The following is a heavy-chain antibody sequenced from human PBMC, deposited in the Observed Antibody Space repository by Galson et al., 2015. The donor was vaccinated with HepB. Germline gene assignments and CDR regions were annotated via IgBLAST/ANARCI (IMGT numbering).Heavy chain of an antibody. V-gene: IGHV3-30*03. J-gene: IGHJ6*03. D-gene: IGHD2-2*01. Sequence: SLRLSCAASGFTFSNYDMHWVRQAPGKGLEWVAVISYDGTKKYYVDSVKGRFTIFRDNSKDTLFVQMNSLRAQDTAVYYCARGALYCTGPTCYGETGYYYYMDVWGEGTTVTVSS. CDR2: ISYDGTKK. CDR3: ARGALYCTGPTCYGETGYYYYMDV. CDR1: GFTFSNYD.